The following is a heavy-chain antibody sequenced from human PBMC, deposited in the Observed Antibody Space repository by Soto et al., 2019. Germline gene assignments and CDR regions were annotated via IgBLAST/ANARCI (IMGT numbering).Heavy chain of an antibody. CDR3: ARAGEIGLVVVPAAINYYYYMDV. CDR2: TYYRSKWYN. J-gene: IGHJ6*03. CDR1: GDSVSSNSAA. V-gene: IGHV6-1*01. Sequence: PSQTLSLTCAISGDSVSSNSAAWNWIRQSPSRGLEWLGRTYYRSKWYNDYAVSVKSRITINPDTSKNQFSLQLNSVTPEDTAVYYCARAGEIGLVVVPAAINYYYYMDVWGKGTTVTVSS. D-gene: IGHD2-2*01.